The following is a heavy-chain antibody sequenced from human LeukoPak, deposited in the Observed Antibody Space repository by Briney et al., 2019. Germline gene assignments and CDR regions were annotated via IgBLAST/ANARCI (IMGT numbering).Heavy chain of an antibody. Sequence: GGSLRLSCAASGFTFSSYAVSWVRQAPGKGLEWVSSISSSTSYIYYADSVKGRFTISKDNAKNSLYLQMNSLRAEDTAVYYCARAGGSTVSHSDYWGQGTLVIVSS. V-gene: IGHV3-21*01. CDR1: GFTFSSYA. D-gene: IGHD4-17*01. J-gene: IGHJ4*02. CDR3: ARAGGSTVSHSDY. CDR2: ISSSTSYI.